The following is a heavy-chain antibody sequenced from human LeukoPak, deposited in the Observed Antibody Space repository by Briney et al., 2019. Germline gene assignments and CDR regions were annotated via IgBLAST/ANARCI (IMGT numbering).Heavy chain of an antibody. V-gene: IGHV4-30-2*01. Sequence: PSETLSLTCAVSGGSIGSGGFSWSWIRLPPGKGLECIGYIYHSGITYYNPSLKSRVTISIDRSKNQFSLTLSSATAADTAVYYCARGSGFYYGSGSPPTAVDVWGQGTTVTVSS. CDR3: ARGSGFYYGSGSPPTAVDV. J-gene: IGHJ6*02. D-gene: IGHD3-10*01. CDR2: IYHSGIT. CDR1: GGSIGSGGFS.